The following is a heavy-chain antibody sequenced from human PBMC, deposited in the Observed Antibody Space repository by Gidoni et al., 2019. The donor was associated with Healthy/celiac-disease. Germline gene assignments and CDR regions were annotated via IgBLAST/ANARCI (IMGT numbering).Heavy chain of an antibody. CDR3: AREWAFDY. Sequence: QVQLVESGGGVVQPGRSLRPSCAASGFTFSSYGMHWVRQAPGKGLEWVAVIWYDGSKKYYADSVKCRFTISRDNSKNTLYLQMNSLRAEDTAVYYCAREWAFDYWGQGTLVTVSS. CDR1: GFTFSSYG. D-gene: IGHD1-26*01. CDR2: IWYDGSKK. J-gene: IGHJ4*02. V-gene: IGHV3-33*01.